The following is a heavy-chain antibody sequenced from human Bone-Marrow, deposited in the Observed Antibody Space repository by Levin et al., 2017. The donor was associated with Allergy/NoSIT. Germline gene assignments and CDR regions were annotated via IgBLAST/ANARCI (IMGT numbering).Heavy chain of an antibody. Sequence: GESLKISCAASEFSFSDYAMTWVRQAPGKGPEWVSTISGTGLSTYYAASVKGRFTISRDNSKNTVSLQINSLRGDDTALYYCAKGISGHRPNDVLHIWGQGTMVTVSS. V-gene: IGHV3-23*01. D-gene: IGHD2-15*01. CDR3: AKGISGHRPNDVLHI. CDR1: EFSFSDYA. J-gene: IGHJ3*02. CDR2: ISGTGLST.